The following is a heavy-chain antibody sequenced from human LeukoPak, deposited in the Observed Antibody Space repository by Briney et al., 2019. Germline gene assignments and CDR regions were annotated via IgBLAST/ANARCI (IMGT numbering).Heavy chain of an antibody. CDR1: GYTFTSYD. D-gene: IGHD5-12*01. CDR2: INPNSGGT. V-gene: IGHV1-2*02. J-gene: IGHJ4*02. CDR3: ARDKVATIPTGY. Sequence: ASVKVSCKASGYTFTSYDINWVRQATGQGLEWMGWINPNSGGTNYAQKFQGRVTMTRDTSISTAYMELSRLRSDDTAVYYCARDKVATIPTGYWGQGTLVTVSS.